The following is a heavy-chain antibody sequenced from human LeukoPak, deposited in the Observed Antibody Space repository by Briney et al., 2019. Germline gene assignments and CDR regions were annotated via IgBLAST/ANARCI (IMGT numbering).Heavy chain of an antibody. CDR2: IYHSGST. CDR1: GYSISSGYY. V-gene: IGHV4-38-2*01. J-gene: IGHJ4*02. Sequence: PETLSLTCAVSGYSISSGYYWGWIRQPPGKGLEWIGSIYHSGSTYYNLSLKSRVTISVDTSTNEFSLKLRSVTAADTAVYFCARFGYYYDSSGYYEKYYFDYWGQGTLVTVSS. CDR3: ARFGYYYDSSGYYEKYYFDY. D-gene: IGHD3-22*01.